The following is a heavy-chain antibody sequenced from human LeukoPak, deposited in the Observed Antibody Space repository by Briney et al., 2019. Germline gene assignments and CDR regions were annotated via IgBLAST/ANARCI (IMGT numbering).Heavy chain of an antibody. CDR3: ARGGGWEAKLHGVTFDY. J-gene: IGHJ4*02. V-gene: IGHV4-59*01. CDR2: IYYTGST. D-gene: IGHD1-26*01. Sequence: PSETLSLTCTVSGGSISSYYWSWIRQPPGKGLEWIGYIYYTGSTNYNPSLKSRVTMLADTSKNQFSLKLSSVTAGDTAVYFCARGGGWEAKLHGVTFDYLGQGTLVTVSS. CDR1: GGSISSYY.